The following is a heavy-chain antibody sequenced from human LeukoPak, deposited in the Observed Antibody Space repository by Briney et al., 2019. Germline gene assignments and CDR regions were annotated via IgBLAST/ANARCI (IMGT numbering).Heavy chain of an antibody. Sequence: SETLSLTCAVYGGSFSGYYWSWIRQPPGKGLEWIGEINHSGSTNYNPSLKSRVTISVDTSKNQFSLKLSSVTDADTAVYYCARVEYYDILTGTSRGYFDYWGQGTLVTVSS. CDR2: INHSGST. J-gene: IGHJ4*02. V-gene: IGHV4-34*01. D-gene: IGHD3-9*01. CDR3: ARVEYYDILTGTSRGYFDY. CDR1: GGSFSGYY.